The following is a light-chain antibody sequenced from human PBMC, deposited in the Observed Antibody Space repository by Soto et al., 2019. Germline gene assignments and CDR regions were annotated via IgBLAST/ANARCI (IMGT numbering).Light chain of an antibody. V-gene: IGLV2-8*01. CDR1: SSDVGGYNF. Sequence: QSALTQPPSASGSPGQSVAISCTGTSSDVGGYNFVSWYQQHPGKAPTLIIYEVTKRPSGVPDRFSGSKSGNTASLTVSGPLAEDEADYYCSSCPQTNKYAVGTMTTVTLL. CDR2: EVT. J-gene: IGLJ1*01. CDR3: SSCPQTNKYA.